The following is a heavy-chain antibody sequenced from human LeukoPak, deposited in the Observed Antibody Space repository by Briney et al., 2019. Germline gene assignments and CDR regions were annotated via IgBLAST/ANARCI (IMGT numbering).Heavy chain of an antibody. Sequence: QPGGSLRLSCVASGFSFGNYAMSWVRQAPGKGLQWVSQISGTGGATWYAGFARDRFTISRDNSKKTLYLQMSGLRVEDTAVYYCVKDPRDTYGTNWFVSWGQGTLLIVSS. CDR3: VKDPRDTYGTNWFVS. CDR1: GFSFGNYA. J-gene: IGHJ5*01. CDR2: ISGTGGAT. V-gene: IGHV3-23*01. D-gene: IGHD2-21*01.